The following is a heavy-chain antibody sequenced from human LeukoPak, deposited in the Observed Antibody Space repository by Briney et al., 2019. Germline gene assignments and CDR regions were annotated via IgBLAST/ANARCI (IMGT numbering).Heavy chain of an antibody. J-gene: IGHJ4*02. D-gene: IGHD3-3*01. CDR1: GFTFSSYG. CDR2: IWYDGRNK. CDR3: ARDSFGSYYDFWSGSTY. Sequence: GGSLRLSCAASGFTFSSYGMHWVRQAPGKGLKWVAVIWYDGRNKYYAGSVKGRFTNSRDNSKNTLYLQMNSLRAEDAAVYYCARDSFGSYYDFWSGSTYWGQGTLVTVSS. V-gene: IGHV3-33*01.